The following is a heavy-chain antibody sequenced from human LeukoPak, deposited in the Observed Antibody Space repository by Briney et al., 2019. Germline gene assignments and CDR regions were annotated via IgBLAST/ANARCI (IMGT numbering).Heavy chain of an antibody. CDR3: ARSFSYYDYVWGSYRPSYFDY. CDR2: IYYSGST. V-gene: IGHV4-39*07. Sequence: SSETLSLTCAVSGGTFRGYYWGWIRQPPGKGLEWIGSIYYSGSTYYNPSLKSRVTISVDTSKNQFSLKLSSVTAADTAVYYCARSFSYYDYVWGSYRPSYFDYWGQGTLVTVSS. D-gene: IGHD3-16*02. CDR1: GGTFRGYY. J-gene: IGHJ4*02.